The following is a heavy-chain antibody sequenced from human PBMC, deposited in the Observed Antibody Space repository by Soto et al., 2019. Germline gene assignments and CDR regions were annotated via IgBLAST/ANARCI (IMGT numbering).Heavy chain of an antibody. CDR1: GGSISSSSYY. Sequence: PSETLSLTCTVSGGSISSSSYYWGWIRQPPGKGLEWIGSIYYSGSTYYNPSLKSRVTISVDTSKNQFSLKLSSVTAADTAVYYCARTPRGAIFGVVTRYRLFDYWGQGTLVTVSS. V-gene: IGHV4-39*01. D-gene: IGHD3-3*01. CDR3: ARTPRGAIFGVVTRYRLFDY. J-gene: IGHJ4*02. CDR2: IYYSGST.